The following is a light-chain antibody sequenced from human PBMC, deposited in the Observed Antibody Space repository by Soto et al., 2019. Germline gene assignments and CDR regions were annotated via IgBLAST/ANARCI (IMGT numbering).Light chain of an antibody. CDR2: AAS. V-gene: IGKV1-27*01. Sequence: DIQMTQSPSSLSASVGDRVTITCRASQGISNYLAWYQQKPGKVPKLLIYAASTLQSGVPSRVSGSGSGTAFTLTISSLQPEDVATYYCQKYNSAPLTFGPGTKVDIK. J-gene: IGKJ3*01. CDR1: QGISNY. CDR3: QKYNSAPLT.